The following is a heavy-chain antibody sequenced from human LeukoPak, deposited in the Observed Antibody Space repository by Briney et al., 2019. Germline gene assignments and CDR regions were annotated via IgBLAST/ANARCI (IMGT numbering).Heavy chain of an antibody. V-gene: IGHV4-59*01. CDR2: IYYSGST. CDR3: ARDCSGAAAGTCFDY. Sequence: SETLSLTCTVSGGSISSYYWSWIRQPPGKGLEWIGYIYYSGSTNYNPSLKSRVTISVDTSKNQFSLKLSSVTAADTAVYYCARDCSGAAAGTCFDYRGQGTLVTVSS. CDR1: GGSISSYY. J-gene: IGHJ4*02. D-gene: IGHD6-13*01.